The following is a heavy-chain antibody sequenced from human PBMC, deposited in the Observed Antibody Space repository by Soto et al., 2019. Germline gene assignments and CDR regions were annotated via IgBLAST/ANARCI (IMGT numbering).Heavy chain of an antibody. J-gene: IGHJ3*02. V-gene: IGHV3-30*18. Sequence: GGSLRLSCAASGFTFSSYGMHWVRQAPGKGLEWVAVISYDGSNKYYADSVKGRFTISRDNSKNTLYLQMNSLRAEDTAVYYCAKDRGYWGAFDIWGQGTMVTVSS. CDR2: ISYDGSNK. CDR3: AKDRGYWGAFDI. CDR1: GFTFSSYG. D-gene: IGHD2-8*02.